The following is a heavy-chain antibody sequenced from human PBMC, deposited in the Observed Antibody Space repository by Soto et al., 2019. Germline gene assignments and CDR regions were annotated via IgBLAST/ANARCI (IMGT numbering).Heavy chain of an antibody. J-gene: IGHJ4*02. Sequence: ASVKVSCKVSGYTLTELSMHWVRQAPGKGLEWMGGFDPEDGETIYAQKFQGRVTMTEDTSTDTAYMELSSLRSEDTAVYYCATDRKHYYDSSGYYTFDYWGKGTLVTVSS. CDR2: FDPEDGET. CDR3: ATDRKHYYDSSGYYTFDY. CDR1: GYTLTELS. D-gene: IGHD3-22*01. V-gene: IGHV1-24*01.